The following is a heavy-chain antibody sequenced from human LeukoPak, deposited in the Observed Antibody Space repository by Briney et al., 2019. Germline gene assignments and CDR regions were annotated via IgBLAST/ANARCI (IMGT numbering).Heavy chain of an antibody. CDR2: TYYRSNWYN. CDR1: GDSFSSNSAA. J-gene: IGHJ4*02. CDR3: ARARGSGSGSWDY. D-gene: IGHD3-10*01. V-gene: IGHV6-1*01. Sequence: SQTLSLTCAISGDSFSSNSAAWNWVRQSPSRGLEWLGRTYYRSNWYNDFAASVKSRININPDTSKNQISLQLNSVTPEDTAVYYCARARGSGSGSWDYWGQGTLVTVSS.